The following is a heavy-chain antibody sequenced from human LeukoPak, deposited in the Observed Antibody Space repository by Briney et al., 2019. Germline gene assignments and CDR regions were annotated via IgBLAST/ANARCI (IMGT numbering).Heavy chain of an antibody. D-gene: IGHD2-15*01. CDR1: GFTFSSYG. J-gene: IGHJ4*02. CDR3: AKDRGRVVVVVAAMDY. V-gene: IGHV3-30*02. Sequence: PGGSLRLSCAVSGFTFSSYGMHWVRQAPGKGLEWVAFIRYDGSNKYYADSVKGRFTISRDNSKNTLYLQMNSLRAEDTAVYYCAKDRGRVVVVVAAMDYWGQGTLVTVSS. CDR2: IRYDGSNK.